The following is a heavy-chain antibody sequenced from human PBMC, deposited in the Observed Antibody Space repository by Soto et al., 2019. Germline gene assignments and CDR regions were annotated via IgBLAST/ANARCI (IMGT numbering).Heavy chain of an antibody. J-gene: IGHJ4*02. CDR3: ARGISLIVVGQRDAPDKYYLDS. V-gene: IGHV4-34*01. D-gene: IGHD3-22*01. CDR1: CGSFTGHY. Sequence: PSETLSLTCAVYCGSFTGHYWNWIRQPPGKGLEWIGEINHSGSTNYNPSLKSRVSISVDTSKNQFSLRLSSVTAADTALYYCARGISLIVVGQRDAPDKYYLDSWGQGTLVTVSS. CDR2: INHSGST.